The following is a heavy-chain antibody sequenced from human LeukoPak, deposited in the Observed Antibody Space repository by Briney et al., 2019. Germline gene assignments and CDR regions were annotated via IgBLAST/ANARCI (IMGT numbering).Heavy chain of an antibody. CDR1: RFTLTGYA. Sequence: GGTLSLSCATSRFTLTGYATSWGCQAPGKGLEWVSAISGTGGSTYYARSVKGRLTISRDNSKNTLYLQMNSLRAEDTAVYYGARPSEGWSIVREIVVDFLGQGTMVTVSS. V-gene: IGHV3-23*01. CDR3: ARPSEGWSIVREIVVDF. D-gene: IGHD3-22*01. CDR2: ISGTGGST. J-gene: IGHJ3*01.